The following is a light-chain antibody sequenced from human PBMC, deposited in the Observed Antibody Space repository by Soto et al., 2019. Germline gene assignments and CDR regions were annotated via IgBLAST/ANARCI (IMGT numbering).Light chain of an antibody. CDR1: QSVSSSF. J-gene: IGKJ2*01. V-gene: IGKV3-20*01. CDR3: QQYGNSPYT. Sequence: EIVLMQSPSTLSLSPGERATLSCRASQSVSSSFLSWYQQKPGQAPRLLIFDASSRATGIPDRFSGSGSGTDFTLTISRLEPEDFAVYFCQQYGNSPYTSGQGTKLEI. CDR2: DAS.